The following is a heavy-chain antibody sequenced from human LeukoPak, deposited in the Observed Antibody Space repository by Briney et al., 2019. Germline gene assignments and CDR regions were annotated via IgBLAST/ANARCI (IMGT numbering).Heavy chain of an antibody. Sequence: GGSLRLSYAASGFTFISYGMQWVRQAPGKGLVWVSRINTDGSSTSYADSVKGRFTVFRDNAKNTVYLQVNSLRAEDTAVYFCTRELPREVTLDYWGQGTLVTVSS. CDR1: GFTFISYG. J-gene: IGHJ4*01. CDR3: TRELPREVTLDY. D-gene: IGHD2-21*02. CDR2: INTDGSST. V-gene: IGHV3-74*01.